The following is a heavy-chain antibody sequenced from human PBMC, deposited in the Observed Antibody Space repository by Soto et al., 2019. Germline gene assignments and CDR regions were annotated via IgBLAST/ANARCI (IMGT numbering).Heavy chain of an antibody. Sequence: ESGGGVVQPGRSLRLSCAVCGFTFSIYGMHGVRQAPGKGLEWVALIWYDGSNKYYADSVKGRFTISRDNSKNTLYLQMNSMRAEDTAVYYCARGHGYGYGYIGSGYWGQGTLVTVSS. J-gene: IGHJ4*02. CDR2: IWYDGSNK. CDR1: GFTFSIYG. V-gene: IGHV3-33*01. CDR3: ARGHGYGYGYIGSGY. D-gene: IGHD5-18*01.